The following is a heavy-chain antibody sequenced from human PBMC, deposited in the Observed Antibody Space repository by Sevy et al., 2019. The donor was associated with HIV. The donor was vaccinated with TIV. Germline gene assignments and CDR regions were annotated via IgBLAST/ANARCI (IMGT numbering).Heavy chain of an antibody. D-gene: IGHD3-10*01. J-gene: IGHJ6*02. V-gene: IGHV3-23*01. CDR2: ISGSGGST. CDR3: AKTEYGGFYYYGMDV. Sequence: GGSLRLSCAASGFTFSSYAMSWVRQAPGKGLEWVSAISGSGGSTYYADSVKGRFTISRDNSKNTLYLQMNSLRAEDTAVYYCAKTEYGGFYYYGMDVWGQGTTVTVSS. CDR1: GFTFSSYA.